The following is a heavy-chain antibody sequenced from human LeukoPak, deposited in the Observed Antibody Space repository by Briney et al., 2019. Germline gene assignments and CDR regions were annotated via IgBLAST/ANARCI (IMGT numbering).Heavy chain of an antibody. J-gene: IGHJ4*02. CDR2: IHHSGST. Sequence: GSLRLSCAASGFTFSSYAMHWVRQAPGKGLEWIGEIHHSGSTKYNPSLKSRVTMSVDTSKSQFSLKLTSVTAADTAVYYCARGTSFGLMNSDYWGQGTLVTVSS. V-gene: IGHV4-34*01. CDR1: GFTFSSYA. D-gene: IGHD2-8*01. CDR3: ARGTSFGLMNSDY.